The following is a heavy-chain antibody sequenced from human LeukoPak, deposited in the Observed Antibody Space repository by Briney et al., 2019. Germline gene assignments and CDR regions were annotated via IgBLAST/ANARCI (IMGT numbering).Heavy chain of an antibody. CDR2: VSSSGTTI. CDR1: TFTFKDYY. V-gene: IGHV3-11*04. Sequence: GGSLRLSCAASTFTFKDYYMSWIRQAPGKGLEWVSYVSSSGTTIYYADSVKGRFTISRDNAKNSLYLQMNSLRVEDTAVYFCARGVRYTSKPFDYWGQGILVTVSS. J-gene: IGHJ4*02. CDR3: ARGVRYTSKPFDY. D-gene: IGHD3-10*01.